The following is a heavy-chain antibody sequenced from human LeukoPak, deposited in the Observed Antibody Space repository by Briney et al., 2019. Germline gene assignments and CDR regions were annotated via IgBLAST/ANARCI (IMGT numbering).Heavy chain of an antibody. CDR2: ISAYNGNT. CDR1: GYTFTSYG. D-gene: IGHD1-26*01. V-gene: IGHV1-18*01. CDR3: ARDRSGSYHNWFDP. J-gene: IGHJ5*02. Sequence: ASVKVSCKASGYTFTSYGISWVRQAPGQGLEWMGWISAYNGNTNYAQELQGRVTMTTDTSTSTAYMELRSLRSDDTAVYYCARDRSGSYHNWFDPWGQGTLVTVSS.